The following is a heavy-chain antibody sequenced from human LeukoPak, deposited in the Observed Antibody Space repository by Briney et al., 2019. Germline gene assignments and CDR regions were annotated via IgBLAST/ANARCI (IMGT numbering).Heavy chain of an antibody. Sequence: GGSLRLSCAASGFTFSSYAMSWVRQAPGKGLEWVSAISGSGGSTYYADSVKGRFTISRDNSKNTLCLQMNSLRAEDTAVYYCASGGYSYGSYYWGQGTLVTVSS. D-gene: IGHD5-18*01. J-gene: IGHJ4*02. CDR2: ISGSGGST. V-gene: IGHV3-23*01. CDR1: GFTFSSYA. CDR3: ASGGYSYGSYY.